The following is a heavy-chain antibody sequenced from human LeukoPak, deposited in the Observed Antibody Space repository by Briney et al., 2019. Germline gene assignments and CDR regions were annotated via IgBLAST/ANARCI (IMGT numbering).Heavy chain of an antibody. J-gene: IGHJ3*02. V-gene: IGHV4-59*01. CDR2: IYNSGST. D-gene: IGHD6-19*01. CDR3: ARGPYSSGLDAFDI. Sequence: SETLSLTCTVSGGSISSYYWSWIRQPPGKGLEWIGYIYNSGSTNYNPSLKSRVTISVDTSKNQFSLRLSSVTAADTAVYYCARGPYSSGLDAFDIWGQGTMVTVSS. CDR1: GGSISSYY.